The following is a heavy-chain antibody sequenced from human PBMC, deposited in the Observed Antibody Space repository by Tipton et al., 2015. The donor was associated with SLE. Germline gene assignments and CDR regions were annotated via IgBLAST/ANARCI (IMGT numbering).Heavy chain of an antibody. CDR3: AKRRNGVFRQPDI. CDR1: GFTFSSYW. CDR2: ISGSGGST. Sequence: SLRLSCAASGFTFSSYWMHWVRQAPGKGLEWVSAISGSGGSTYYADSVKGRFTISRDNSKNTLYLQMNSLRAEDTAVYYCAKRRNGVFRQPDIWGQGTMVTVSS. V-gene: IGHV3-23*01. J-gene: IGHJ3*02. D-gene: IGHD2-8*01.